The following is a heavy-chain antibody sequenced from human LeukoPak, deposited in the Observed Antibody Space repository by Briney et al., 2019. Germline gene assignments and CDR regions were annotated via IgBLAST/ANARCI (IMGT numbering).Heavy chain of an antibody. V-gene: IGHV3-23*01. Sequence: GGSLRLSCAASGFTFTSYAMSWVRQAPGKGLEWVSAISGSGVSTYYADSVKGRFTISRDNSKNTLYLQMNSLRAEDTAVYYCAKDLTVTPRSSPFDYWGQGTLVTVSS. J-gene: IGHJ4*02. D-gene: IGHD6-6*01. CDR2: ISGSGVST. CDR1: GFTFTSYA. CDR3: AKDLTVTPRSSPFDY.